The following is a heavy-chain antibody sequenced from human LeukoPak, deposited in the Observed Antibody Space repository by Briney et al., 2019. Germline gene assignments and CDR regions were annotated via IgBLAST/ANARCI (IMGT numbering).Heavy chain of an antibody. D-gene: IGHD6-13*01. Sequence: EASVKVSCKASGYTFTSYGISWVRQAPGQGLEWMGWISAYNGNTNYAQKLKGRVTMTTDTSTSKAYTQLRSLRSDATAVYYCARDITSSSWNYYYYYRMDVWGQGTTVTVSS. CDR1: GYTFTSYG. CDR3: ARDITSSSWNYYYYYRMDV. CDR2: ISAYNGNT. V-gene: IGHV1-18*01. J-gene: IGHJ6*02.